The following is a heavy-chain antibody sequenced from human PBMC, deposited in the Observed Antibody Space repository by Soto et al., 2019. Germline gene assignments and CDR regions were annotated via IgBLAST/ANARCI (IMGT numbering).Heavy chain of an antibody. Sequence: EVQLLESGGGLVQPGGSLRLSCAASGFTFSSYAMSWVRQAPGKGLEWVSAISGSGDSTYYADSVKGRFTISIDNSKNTQYLRTNCLSAEATAVYCRGIRAVGWYLARLCRGTGVTVSS. J-gene: IGHJ2*01. V-gene: IGHV3-23*01. D-gene: IGHD1-26*01. CDR2: ISGSGDST. CDR3: GIRAVGWYLAR. CDR1: GFTFSSYA.